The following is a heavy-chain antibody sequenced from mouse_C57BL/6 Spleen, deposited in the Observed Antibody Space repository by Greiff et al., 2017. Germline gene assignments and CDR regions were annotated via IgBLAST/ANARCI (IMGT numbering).Heavy chain of an antibody. CDR1: GYTFTSYW. Sequence: QVQLQQPGAELVMPGASVKLSCKASGYTFTSYWMHWVKQRPGQGLEWIGEIDPSDSYTNYNQKFMGKSTLTVYKSSITAYMQLISLTSEDSAVYFCARSEGDYYGFAYWGQRTLVTVAA. CDR3: ARSEGDYYGFAY. J-gene: IGHJ3*01. V-gene: IGHV1-69*01. D-gene: IGHD1-1*01. CDR2: IDPSDSYT.